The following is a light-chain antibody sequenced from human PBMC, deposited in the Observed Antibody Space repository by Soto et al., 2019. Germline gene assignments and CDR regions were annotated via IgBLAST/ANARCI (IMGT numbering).Light chain of an antibody. J-gene: IGKJ4*01. CDR1: QSVSSF. CDR3: QQRSYWPLT. Sequence: TQSVATLSLKPKDRATLXWRASQSVSSFLAWFQQKPGQAPRLLIYDASNRATGIPARFSGSGSGADFTLTISSLEPADFAVYYCQQRSYWPLTVGGGTKADI. CDR2: DAS. V-gene: IGKV3-11*01.